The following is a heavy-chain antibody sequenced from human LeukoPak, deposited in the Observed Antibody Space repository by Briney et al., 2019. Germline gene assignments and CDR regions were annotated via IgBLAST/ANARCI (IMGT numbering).Heavy chain of an antibody. CDR3: ARGHVPGGGDFWSGQRFFDY. D-gene: IGHD3-3*01. CDR2: IYTSGST. V-gene: IGHV4-4*07. J-gene: IGHJ4*02. Sequence: PSETLSLTCTVSGGSISSYYWSWIRQPAGKGLEWIGRIYTSGSTNYNPSLKSRVTISVDKSKNQFSLKLSSVTAADTAVYYCARGHVPGGGDFWSGQRFFDYWGQGTLVTVSS. CDR1: GGSISSYY.